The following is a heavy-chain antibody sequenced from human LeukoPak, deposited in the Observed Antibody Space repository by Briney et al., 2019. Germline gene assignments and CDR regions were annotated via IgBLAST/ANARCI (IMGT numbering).Heavy chain of an antibody. CDR1: GFTFSSYA. CDR2: ISSSGGST. J-gene: IGHJ4*02. CDR3: AKEAHSSWSELDY. V-gene: IGHV3-23*01. Sequence: QTGGSLRLSCAASGFTFSSYAMSWVRQAQRKGLEWVWAISSSGGSTYYANSVKGRLTISRDNSKNTLYLQRNSLRAEDTAVYYSAKEAHSSWSELDYWGQGTLVTVSS. D-gene: IGHD6-13*01.